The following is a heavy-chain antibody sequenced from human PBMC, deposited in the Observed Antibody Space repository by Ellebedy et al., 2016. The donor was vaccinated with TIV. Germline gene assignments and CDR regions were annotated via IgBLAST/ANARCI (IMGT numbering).Heavy chain of an antibody. CDR3: AKDSTIFGVVIVINYGMDV. Sequence: GGSLRLXCAASGFTFSSYAMSWVRQAPGKGLEWVSAISGSGGSTYYADSVKGRFTISRDNSKNTLYLQMNSLRAEDTAAYYCAKDSTIFGVVIVINYGMDVWGQGTTVTVSS. D-gene: IGHD3-3*01. V-gene: IGHV3-23*01. CDR1: GFTFSSYA. J-gene: IGHJ6*02. CDR2: ISGSGGST.